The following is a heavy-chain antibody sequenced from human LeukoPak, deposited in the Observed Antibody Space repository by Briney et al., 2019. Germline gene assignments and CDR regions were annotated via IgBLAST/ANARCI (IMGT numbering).Heavy chain of an antibody. CDR3: ARGGYYYDSSGYWGAFDI. J-gene: IGHJ3*02. CDR1: GGSISSYY. V-gene: IGHV4-59*01. Sequence: PETLCLTCTVSGGSISSYYWSWIRQPPGKGLEWIGYIYYSGGTNYNPSLKSRVTISVDTSKNQFSLKLSSVTAADTAVYYCARGGYYYDSSGYWGAFDIWGQGKMDTVSS. CDR2: IYYSGGT. D-gene: IGHD3-22*01.